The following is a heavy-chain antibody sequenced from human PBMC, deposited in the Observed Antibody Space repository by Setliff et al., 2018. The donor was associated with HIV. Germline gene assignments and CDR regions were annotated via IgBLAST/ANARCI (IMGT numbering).Heavy chain of an antibody. V-gene: IGHV4-4*08. CDR3: ARAPSTVTSRFDY. D-gene: IGHD4-17*01. J-gene: IGHJ4*02. CDR1: GGPISPYY. CDR2: VYNTGTT. Sequence: SETLSLTCTASGGPISPYYWSWIRQPPGKGLEWIGFVYNTGTTSSNPSLKSRVTTSVDTSKNQFSLNLTSVTAADTGVYYCARAPSTVTSRFDYWGQGTLVTVS.